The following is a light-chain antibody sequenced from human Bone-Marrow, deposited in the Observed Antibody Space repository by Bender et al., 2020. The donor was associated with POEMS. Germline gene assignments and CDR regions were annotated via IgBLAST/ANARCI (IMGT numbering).Light chain of an antibody. CDR1: NSNIGNSF. J-gene: IGLJ3*02. CDR3: QSYDNSLGGWV. Sequence: QSVLTPPPSLSAAPGQTVTISCSGSNSNIGNSFVSWYQQLPGTAPKLLIYENNKRPSGIPDRFSGSKSGTSASLAITGLQAEDEGDYYCQSYDNSLGGWVFGGGTKLTVL. CDR2: ENN. V-gene: IGLV1-51*02.